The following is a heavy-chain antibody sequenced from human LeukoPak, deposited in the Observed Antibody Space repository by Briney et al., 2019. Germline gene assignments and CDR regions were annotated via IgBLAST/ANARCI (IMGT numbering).Heavy chain of an antibody. CDR2: ISDSGSDT. V-gene: IGHV3-23*01. D-gene: IGHD3-10*01. Sequence: GGSLRLSCTASGFTFSTYGMSWVRQAPGKGLEWVSAISDSGSDTFYADSVKGRFTISRDNSKNTLYLQMNSPRVDDTAVYYCAKRVRYGSGNYYFDYWGQGTLVTVSS. CDR3: AKRVRYGSGNYYFDY. J-gene: IGHJ4*02. CDR1: GFTFSTYG.